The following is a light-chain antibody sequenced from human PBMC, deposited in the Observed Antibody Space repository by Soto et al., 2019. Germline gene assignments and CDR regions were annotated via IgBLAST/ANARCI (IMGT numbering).Light chain of an antibody. CDR2: AAS. Sequence: DIQLTQSPSFLSASVGDRVTITCRASQGISSYLAWYQQKPGKAPQLLIYAASTLQSGVPSRFSGSGSGKEFTLTISSLQPEDFANYYYQQLNSYPRTFGQGTKVEIK. J-gene: IGKJ1*01. CDR3: QQLNSYPRT. V-gene: IGKV1-9*01. CDR1: QGISSY.